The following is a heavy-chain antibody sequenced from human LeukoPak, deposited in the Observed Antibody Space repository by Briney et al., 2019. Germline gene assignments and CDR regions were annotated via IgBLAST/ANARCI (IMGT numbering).Heavy chain of an antibody. D-gene: IGHD3-16*01. Sequence: GGSLRLSCAASGFTFDDYAMHWVRQAPGKGLEWVSGISWNSGSIGYADSVKGRFTISRDNAKNTLYLQMNSLRAEDTAVYYCTRRRPGFFGFDIWGQGTMVTVSS. CDR3: TRRRPGFFGFDI. CDR1: GFTFDDYA. V-gene: IGHV3-9*01. CDR2: ISWNSGSI. J-gene: IGHJ3*02.